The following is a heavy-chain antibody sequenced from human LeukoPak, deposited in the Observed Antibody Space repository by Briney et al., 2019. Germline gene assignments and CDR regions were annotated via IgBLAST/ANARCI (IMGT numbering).Heavy chain of an antibody. CDR2: ISGSGGST. D-gene: IGHD6-13*01. CDR1: GFTFSSYS. CDR3: AKIKGGERKGIQAIAAAGFDY. Sequence: GGSLRLSCAASGFTFSSYSMNWVRQAPGKGLEWVSAISGSGGSTYYADSVKGRFTISRDNSKNTLYLQMNSLRAEDTAVYYCAKIKGGERKGIQAIAAAGFDYWGQGTLVTVSS. V-gene: IGHV3-23*01. J-gene: IGHJ4*02.